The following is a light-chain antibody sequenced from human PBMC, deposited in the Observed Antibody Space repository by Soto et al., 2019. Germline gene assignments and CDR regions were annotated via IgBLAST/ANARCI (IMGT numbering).Light chain of an antibody. CDR2: KAS. V-gene: IGKV1-5*03. Sequence: QMTQSPSTLSASVVCLVTITCRASQTLSSWLAWYQQKPGKAPKLLIYKASTLKSGVPSRFSGSGSGTEFTLTISSLQPDDFATYYCQHYNSYSEAFGQGTKVDIK. CDR1: QTLSSW. J-gene: IGKJ1*01. CDR3: QHYNSYSEA.